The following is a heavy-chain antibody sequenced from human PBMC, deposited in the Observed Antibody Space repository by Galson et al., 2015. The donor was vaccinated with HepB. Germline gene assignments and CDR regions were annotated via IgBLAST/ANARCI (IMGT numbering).Heavy chain of an antibody. J-gene: IGHJ6*02. CDR3: ARETAFHSIAAQVWRDHYYYYGMDV. CDR1: GGTFSSYA. V-gene: IGHV1-69*13. Sequence: SVKVSCKASGGTFSSYAISWVRQAPGQGLEWMGGIIPIFGTANYAQKFQGRVTITADESTSTAYMELSSLRSEDTAVYYCARETAFHSIAAQVWRDHYYYYGMDVWGQGTTVTVSS. D-gene: IGHD6-6*01. CDR2: IIPIFGTA.